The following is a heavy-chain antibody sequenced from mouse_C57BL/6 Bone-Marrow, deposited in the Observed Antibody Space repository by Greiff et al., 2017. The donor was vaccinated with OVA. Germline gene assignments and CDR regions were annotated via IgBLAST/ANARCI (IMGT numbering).Heavy chain of an antibody. CDR1: GFTFSSYA. V-gene: IGHV5-4*01. CDR2: ISDGGSYT. J-gene: IGHJ2*01. CDR3: AREGEAAQATDY. D-gene: IGHD3-2*02. Sequence: EVQRVESGGGLVKPGGSLKLSCAASGFTFSSYAMSWVRQTPEKRLEWVATISDGGSYTYYPDNVKGRFTISRDNAKNNLYLQMSHLKSEDTAMYYCAREGEAAQATDYWGQGTTLTVSS.